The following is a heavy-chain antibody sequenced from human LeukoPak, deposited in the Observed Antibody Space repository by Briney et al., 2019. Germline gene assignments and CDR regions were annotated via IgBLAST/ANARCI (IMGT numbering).Heavy chain of an antibody. CDR3: ARGSYYYGSGSYYESYYFDY. D-gene: IGHD3-10*01. J-gene: IGHJ4*02. CDR2: IKQDGSEK. Sequence: PGGSLRLSCAASGFTFSSYWMSWVRQAPGKGLEWVANIKQDGSEKYYVDSVKGRFTISRDNAKNSLYLQMNSLRAEGTALYYCARGSYYYGSGSYYESYYFDYWGQGTLVTVSS. CDR1: GFTFSSYW. V-gene: IGHV3-7*03.